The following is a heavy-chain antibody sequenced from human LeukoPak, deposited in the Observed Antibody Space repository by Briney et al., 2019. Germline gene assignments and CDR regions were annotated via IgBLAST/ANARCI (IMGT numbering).Heavy chain of an antibody. Sequence: PGGSLRLSCAATGFTFSSYWMSWVRQAPGKGREWVANIKQDGSEKYYVDSVKGRFTISRDNAKNSLYLQMNSLRAEDTAVYYCARRLDPGIAVAGTGWDYWGQGTLVTVSS. D-gene: IGHD6-19*01. J-gene: IGHJ4*02. CDR3: ARRLDPGIAVAGTGWDY. CDR2: IKQDGSEK. CDR1: GFTFSSYW. V-gene: IGHV3-7*01.